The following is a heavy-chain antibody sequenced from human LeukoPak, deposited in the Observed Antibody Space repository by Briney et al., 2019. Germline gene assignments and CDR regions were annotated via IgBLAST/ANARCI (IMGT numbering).Heavy chain of an antibody. V-gene: IGHV3-21*01. CDR2: ISSSSSYI. CDR1: GLTFSSYS. J-gene: IGHJ6*02. D-gene: IGHD4-17*01. CDR3: ARDGGQTTVTYYYYYGMDV. Sequence: ESGGGLVKPGGSLRLSCAASGLTFSSYSMNWVRQAPGKGLEWVSSISSSSSYIYYADSVKGRFTISRDNAKNSLYLQMNSLRAEDTAVYYCARDGGQTTVTYYYYYGMDVWGQGTTVTVSS.